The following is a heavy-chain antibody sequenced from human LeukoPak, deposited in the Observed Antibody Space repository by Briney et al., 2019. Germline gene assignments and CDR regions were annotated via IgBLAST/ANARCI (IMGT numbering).Heavy chain of an antibody. CDR3: ARGDGVSDY. V-gene: IGHV4-34*01. J-gene: IGHJ4*02. CDR1: GGSFSGYY. D-gene: IGHD3-10*01. Sequence: SETLSLTCAVYGGSFSGYYWSWIRQPPGRGLEWIGEINHSGSTNYNPSLKSRVTISVDTSKNQFSLKLSSVTAADTAVYYCARGDGVSDYWGQGTLVTVSS. CDR2: INHSGST.